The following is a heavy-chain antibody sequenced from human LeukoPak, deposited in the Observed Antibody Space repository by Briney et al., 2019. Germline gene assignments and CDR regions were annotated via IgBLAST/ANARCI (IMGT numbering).Heavy chain of an antibody. D-gene: IGHD6-6*01. CDR1: GFTFDDYG. V-gene: IGHV3-20*04. CDR3: ARAAGSSSTEYYFDY. J-gene: IGHJ4*02. CDR2: INWNGGST. Sequence: GGSVRLSRAASGFTFDDYGMSWVRQAPGKGLEWVSGINWNGGSTGYADSVKGRFTISRDNAKNSLYLQMNSLRAEDTALYYCARAAGSSSTEYYFDYWGQGTLVTVSS.